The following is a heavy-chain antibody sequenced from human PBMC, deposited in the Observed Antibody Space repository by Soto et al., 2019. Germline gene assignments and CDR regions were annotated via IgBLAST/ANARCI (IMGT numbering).Heavy chain of an antibody. CDR1: GGTFSSYA. V-gene: IGHV1-69*12. Sequence: QVQLVQSGAEVKKPGSSVKVSCKASGGTFSSYAISWVRQAPGQGLEWMGGIIPIFGTASYAQKFQGRVTMTADDSTSTAYMELSSLRSEDTAVYYCATPGSPLDYYYGMDVWGQGTTVTVSS. CDR3: ATPGSPLDYYYGMDV. D-gene: IGHD2-15*01. J-gene: IGHJ6*02. CDR2: IIPIFGTA.